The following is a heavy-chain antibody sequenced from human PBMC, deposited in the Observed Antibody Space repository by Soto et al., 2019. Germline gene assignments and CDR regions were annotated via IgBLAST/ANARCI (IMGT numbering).Heavy chain of an antibody. CDR1: GFTVSSNY. CDR3: ARSLYGDYEQH. J-gene: IGHJ4*02. V-gene: IGHV3-66*01. Sequence: EVQLVESGGGLVQPGGSLRLSCAASGFTVSSNYMSWVRQAPGKGLEWVSVIYSGGSTYYADSVKGRFTISRDNSKNTLYLQMNSLRAEDTAVYYCARSLYGDYEQHWGQGTLVTVSS. D-gene: IGHD4-17*01. CDR2: IYSGGST.